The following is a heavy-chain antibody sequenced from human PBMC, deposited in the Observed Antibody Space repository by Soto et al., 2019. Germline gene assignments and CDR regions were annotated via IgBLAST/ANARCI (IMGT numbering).Heavy chain of an antibody. Sequence: GASVKRSCKAVGYTYTVYLMHWLRQAPGQRLEWMGWINAGNGNTKYSQKFQGRVTITRDTSASTAYRELSSLRSEDTAVYYCASTYCSGGSCYGAFDFWGQGTLVTVSS. D-gene: IGHD2-15*01. J-gene: IGHJ4*01. CDR2: INAGNGNT. CDR3: ASTYCSGGSCYGAFDF. CDR1: GYTYTVYL. V-gene: IGHV1-3*01.